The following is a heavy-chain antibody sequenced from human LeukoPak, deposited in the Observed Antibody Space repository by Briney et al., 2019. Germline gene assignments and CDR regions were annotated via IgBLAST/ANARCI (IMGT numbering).Heavy chain of an antibody. Sequence: ASVKLSCNASGYTFTGYYMHWVRQAPGQGLEWMGWINPNSGGTNYAQKCQGRVTMTRDTSISTAYMELSRLRSDDTAVYYCARPYSGKRNFDYWGQGTLVTVSS. CDR1: GYTFTGYY. CDR2: INPNSGGT. J-gene: IGHJ4*02. V-gene: IGHV1-2*02. CDR3: ARPYSGKRNFDY. D-gene: IGHD1-26*01.